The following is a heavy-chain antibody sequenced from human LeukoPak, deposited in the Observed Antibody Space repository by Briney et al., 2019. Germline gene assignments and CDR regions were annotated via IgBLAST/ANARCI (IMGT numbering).Heavy chain of an antibody. J-gene: IGHJ3*02. V-gene: IGHV3-9*01. CDR1: GFTFDDYA. D-gene: IGHD3-3*01. CDR2: ISWNGGSI. CDR3: AKDWVLGYYDLWSGYHSAFDI. Sequence: GGSLRLSCAASGFTFDDYAMHWVRQAPGKGLEWVSGISWNGGSIGYADSVKGRFTISRDNAKNSLYLQMNSLRAEDTALYYCAKDWVLGYYDLWSGYHSAFDIWGQGTMVTVSS.